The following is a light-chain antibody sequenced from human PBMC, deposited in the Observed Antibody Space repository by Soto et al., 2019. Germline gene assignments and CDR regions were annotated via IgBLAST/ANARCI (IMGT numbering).Light chain of an antibody. CDR3: QSFDSSDQV. V-gene: IGLV6-57*01. Sequence: NFMLTQPHSVSESPGKTVTISCTRSSGSIASNYVQWYQQRPGSSPTTVIYEDNQTPSGVPDRFSGSIDSSSNSASLTISGLKSEEEADYYCQSFDSSDQVFGGGTKLTVL. CDR1: SGSIASNY. J-gene: IGLJ3*02. CDR2: EDN.